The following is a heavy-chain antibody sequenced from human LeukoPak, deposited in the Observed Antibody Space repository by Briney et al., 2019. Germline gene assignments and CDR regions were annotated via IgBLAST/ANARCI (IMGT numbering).Heavy chain of an antibody. Sequence: GASVKVSSKASGYTFTSYDINWVRQATGQGLEWMGWMNPNSGNTGYAQKFQGRVTMTRNTSISTAYMELSSLRSEDTAVYYCARAERWLSNWFDPWGQGTLVTVSS. D-gene: IGHD5-24*01. V-gene: IGHV1-8*01. CDR1: GYTFTSYD. CDR3: ARAERWLSNWFDP. J-gene: IGHJ5*02. CDR2: MNPNSGNT.